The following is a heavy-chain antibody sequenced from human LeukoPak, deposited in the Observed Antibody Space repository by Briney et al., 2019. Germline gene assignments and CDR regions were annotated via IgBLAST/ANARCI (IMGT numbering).Heavy chain of an antibody. J-gene: IGHJ4*02. V-gene: IGHV3-48*03. CDR1: GFTFSSYE. D-gene: IGHD6-13*01. CDR2: ISSSGSTI. Sequence: GGSLRLSCAASGFTFSSYEMNWVRQAPGKGLEWVSYISSSGSTIYYADSVKGRFTISRDNAKNSLYLQMNSLRAEDTAVYYCARVSLFIAAAGTGDYWGQGTLVTVSS. CDR3: ARVSLFIAAAGTGDY.